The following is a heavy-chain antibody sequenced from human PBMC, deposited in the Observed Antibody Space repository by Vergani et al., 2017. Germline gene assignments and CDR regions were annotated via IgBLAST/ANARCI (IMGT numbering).Heavy chain of an antibody. CDR1: GFTFSSYS. V-gene: IGHV3-21*04. D-gene: IGHD6-13*01. CDR2: ISSSSSYT. CDR3: ANGRSGSWYGLAFDI. Sequence: EVQLVESGGGLVKPGGSLRLSCAASGFTFSSYSMNWVRQAPGKGLEWVSSISSSSSYTYYADSVKGRFTISRDNAKNTLYLQMNSLRAEDTAVYYCANGRSGSWYGLAFDIWGQGTMVTVSS. J-gene: IGHJ3*02.